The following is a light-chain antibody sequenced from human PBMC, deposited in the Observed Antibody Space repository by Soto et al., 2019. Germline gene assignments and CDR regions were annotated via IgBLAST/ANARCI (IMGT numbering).Light chain of an antibody. J-gene: IGKJ2*01. CDR2: AAS. CDR3: QKSSSIPYT. Sequence: DIQMTQSPSSLSASVGDRVTITCRASQTISTYLNWYQQNPGKAPKLLIYAASNLQNGVPSRFSGRGSGTDFTLTISSLQPEDFATYYCQKSSSIPYTFGQGTKLEIK. CDR1: QTISTY. V-gene: IGKV1-39*01.